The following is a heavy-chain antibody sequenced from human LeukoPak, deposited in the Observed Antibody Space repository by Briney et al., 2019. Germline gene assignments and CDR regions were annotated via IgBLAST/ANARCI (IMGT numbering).Heavy chain of an antibody. CDR3: ARDSSGQWLVRGLGYYYYGMDV. CDR2: IYTSGST. Sequence: SETVSLTCTVSGGSISSYFWSWIRQPAGKGLEWIGRIYTSGSTNYNPSLKSRVTMSVDTSKNQFSLKLSSVTAADTAVYYCARDSSGQWLVRGLGYYYYGMDVWGQGTTVTVSS. CDR1: GGSISSYF. D-gene: IGHD6-19*01. J-gene: IGHJ6*02. V-gene: IGHV4-4*07.